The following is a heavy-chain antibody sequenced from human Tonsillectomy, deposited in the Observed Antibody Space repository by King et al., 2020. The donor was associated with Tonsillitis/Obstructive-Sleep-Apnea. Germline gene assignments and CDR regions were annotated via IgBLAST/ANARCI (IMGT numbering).Heavy chain of an antibody. V-gene: IGHV3-7*03. CDR1: GFTFSSYW. J-gene: IGHJ4*02. CDR2: IEQDGSEK. D-gene: IGHD4-17*01. Sequence: DVQLVESGGGLVQPGGSLRLSCAASGFTFSSYWMSWVRQAPGKGLEWVANIEQDGSEKYYVDSAKGRFAISRDNAKNSLYLQMNSLRAEDTAVYYCAGDPDYADYWGQGTLVTVSS. CDR3: AGDPDYADY.